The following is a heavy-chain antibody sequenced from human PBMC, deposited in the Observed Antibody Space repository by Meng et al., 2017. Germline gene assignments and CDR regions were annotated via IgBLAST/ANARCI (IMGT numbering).Heavy chain of an antibody. V-gene: IGHV7-4-1*02. CDR1: GDTFTSYA. J-gene: IGHJ4*02. Sequence: VTLVQSGSRLKKPGASVKVSCNAPGDTFTSYAMNWVRQAPGQGLEWRGWINANTGNQTYAQGFTGRFVFSLDTSVSTAYLQISSLKAEDTAVYYCAREGRVDFDYWGQGTLVTVSS. CDR3: AREGRVDFDY. CDR2: INANTGNQ. D-gene: IGHD1-26*01.